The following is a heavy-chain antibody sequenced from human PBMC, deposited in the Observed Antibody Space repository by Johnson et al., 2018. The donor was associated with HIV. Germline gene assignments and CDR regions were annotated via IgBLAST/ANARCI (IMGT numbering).Heavy chain of an antibody. V-gene: IGHV3-13*01. CDR3: ANVRWPDAFDI. CDR2: IGTAGDT. J-gene: IGHJ3*02. D-gene: IGHD4-23*01. CDR1: GFTFSSYD. Sequence: VQLVESGGGLVQPGGSLRLSCAASGFTFSSYDMHWVRQATGKGLEWVSAIGTAGDTYYPGSVKGRFTISRENAKNSLYLQMNSLRAEDTAVYYCANVRWPDAFDIWGQGTMVTVSS.